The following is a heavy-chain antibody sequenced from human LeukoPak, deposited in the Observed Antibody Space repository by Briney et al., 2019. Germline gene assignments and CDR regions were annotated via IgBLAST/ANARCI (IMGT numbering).Heavy chain of an antibody. CDR1: GFTFSSYA. D-gene: IGHD6-13*01. CDR3: AKGGQQLVPYYFDY. CDR2: ISGSGGST. V-gene: IGHV3-23*01. Sequence: GGSLRLSCAAYGFTFSSYAMSWVRRAPGKGLEWVSAISGSGGSTFYADSVKGRFTICRDNSKNTLYVQMNSLRAEDTAVYYCAKGGQQLVPYYFDYWGQGTLVTVSS. J-gene: IGHJ4*02.